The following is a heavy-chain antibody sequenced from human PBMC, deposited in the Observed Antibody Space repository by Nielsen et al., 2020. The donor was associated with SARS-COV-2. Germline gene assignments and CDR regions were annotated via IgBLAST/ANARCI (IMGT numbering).Heavy chain of an antibody. J-gene: IGHJ3*02. V-gene: IGHV3-20*01. D-gene: IGHD1-26*01. CDR2: INWNGGST. CDR1: GFTFDDYG. Sequence: GESLKISCAASGFTFDDYGMSWVRQAPGKGLEWVSGINWNGGSTGYADSVKGRFTISRDNAKNSLYLQMNSPRAEDTALYHCATAPSGSYGGLYAFDIWGQGTMVTVSS. CDR3: ATAPSGSYGGLYAFDI.